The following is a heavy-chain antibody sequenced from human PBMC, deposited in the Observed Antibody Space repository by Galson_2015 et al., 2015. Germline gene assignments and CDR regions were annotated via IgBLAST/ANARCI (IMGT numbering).Heavy chain of an antibody. J-gene: IGHJ6*02. CDR1: GYSFSNYW. CDR3: ARHRAAGGGYYYGMDV. Sequence: QSGAEVKKAGESLAISCKTSGYSFSNYWIAWVRQMPGKGLEWMGIINPGDSDTRYSPSLQGQVTISVDKSMNTAYLQWSSLKASDTAMYYCARHRAAGGGYYYGMDVWGQGTTVTVSS. CDR2: INPGDSDT. D-gene: IGHD6-13*01. V-gene: IGHV5-51*01.